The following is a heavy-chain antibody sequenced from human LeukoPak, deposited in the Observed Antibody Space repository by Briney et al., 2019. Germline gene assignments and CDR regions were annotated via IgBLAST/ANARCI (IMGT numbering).Heavy chain of an antibody. D-gene: IGHD3-22*01. V-gene: IGHV3-23*01. J-gene: IGHJ4*02. CDR3: AKDLDVGSSSGYPDRDY. CDR2: ISGSGSST. CDR1: GFTFSSYA. Sequence: GGSLRPSCAASGFTFSSYAMSWVRQAPGKGLEWVSAISGSGSSTYYADSVKGRFTISRDNSKNTLYLQMNSLRAEDTAVYYCAKDLDVGSSSGYPDRDYWGQGTLVTVSS.